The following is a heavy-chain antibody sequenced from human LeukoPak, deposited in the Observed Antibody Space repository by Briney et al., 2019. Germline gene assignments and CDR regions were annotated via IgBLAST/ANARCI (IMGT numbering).Heavy chain of an antibody. Sequence: SEALSLTCTVSNGSIRSRTYYWGWIRQPPGKGLEWIGSIHYSGSTYYNPSLKSRVTISVDTSKNQFSLKLSSVTAADTAVYCCARRAVRGVIGPSDAFDIWGQGTMVTVSS. CDR2: IHYSGST. V-gene: IGHV4-39*01. D-gene: IGHD3-10*01. J-gene: IGHJ3*02. CDR3: ARRAVRGVIGPSDAFDI. CDR1: NGSIRSRTYY.